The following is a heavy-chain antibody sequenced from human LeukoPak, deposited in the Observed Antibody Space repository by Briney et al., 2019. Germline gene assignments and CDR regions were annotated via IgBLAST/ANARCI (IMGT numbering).Heavy chain of an antibody. CDR2: INPNSGGT. V-gene: IGHV1-2*02. D-gene: IGHD2-2*01. J-gene: IGHJ6*02. CDR1: GYTFTGYY. CDR3: ARDPGPDIVVVPAPYYYYYGMDV. Sequence: ASVKVSCKASGYTFTGYYMHWVRQAPGRGLEWMGWINPNSGGTNYAQKFQGRVTMTRDTSISTAYMELSRLRSDDTAVYYCARDPGPDIVVVPAPYYYYYGMDVWGQGTTVTVSS.